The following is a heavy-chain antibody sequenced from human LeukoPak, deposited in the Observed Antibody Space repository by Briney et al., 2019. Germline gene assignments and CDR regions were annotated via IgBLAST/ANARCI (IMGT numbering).Heavy chain of an antibody. CDR1: GFTFSNAW. V-gene: IGHV3-30*18. D-gene: IGHD1-26*01. CDR3: AKEVGVGANTFDY. CDR2: KSYDGSNK. J-gene: IGHJ4*02. Sequence: GGSLRLSCAASGFTFSNAWMSWVRQAPGKGLEWVAVKSYDGSNKYYADSVKGRFTISRDNSKNTLYLQMNSLRAEDTAVYFCAKEVGVGANTFDYWGQGTLVTVSS.